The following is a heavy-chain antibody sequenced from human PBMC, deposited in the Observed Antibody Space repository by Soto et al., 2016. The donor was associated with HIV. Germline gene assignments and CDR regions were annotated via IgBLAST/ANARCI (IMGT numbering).Heavy chain of an antibody. Sequence: QVQLQQWGAGLLKPSETLSLTCAVYGGSFSGYYWSWIRQPPGKGLEWIGEINHSGSTNYNPSXKSRVTISVDTSKNQFSLKLSSVTAADTAVYYCARGIAARTTPYFDYWGQGTLVTVSS. V-gene: IGHV4-34*01. CDR2: INHSGST. CDR1: GGSFSGYY. CDR3: ARGIAARTTPYFDY. D-gene: IGHD6-6*01. J-gene: IGHJ4*02.